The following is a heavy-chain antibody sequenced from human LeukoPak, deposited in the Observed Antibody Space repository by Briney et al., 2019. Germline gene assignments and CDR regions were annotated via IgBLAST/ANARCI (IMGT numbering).Heavy chain of an antibody. J-gene: IGHJ4*02. CDR2: INHSGST. Sequence: SETLSLTCAVYGGSFSGYYWSWIRQPPGKGLEWIGEINHSGSTNYNPSLKSRVTISVDTSKNQFSLKLTSVTAADTALYYCAREYDYGDTEDYWGQGTLVTVSS. D-gene: IGHD4-17*01. CDR3: AREYDYGDTEDY. CDR1: GGSFSGYY. V-gene: IGHV4-34*01.